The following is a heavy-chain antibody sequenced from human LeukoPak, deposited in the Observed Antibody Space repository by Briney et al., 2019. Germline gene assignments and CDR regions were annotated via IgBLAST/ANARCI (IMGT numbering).Heavy chain of an antibody. CDR1: GFTFSSYG. CDR2: IRYDGSNK. D-gene: IGHD3-10*01. Sequence: GGSLRLSRAASGFTFSSYGMHWVRQAPGKGLEGVAFIRYDGSNKYYADSVKGRFTISRDNSKNTLYLQMNSLRAEDTAVYYCARGYHYYGSGILDYWGQGTLVTVSS. J-gene: IGHJ4*02. V-gene: IGHV3-30*02. CDR3: ARGYHYYGSGILDY.